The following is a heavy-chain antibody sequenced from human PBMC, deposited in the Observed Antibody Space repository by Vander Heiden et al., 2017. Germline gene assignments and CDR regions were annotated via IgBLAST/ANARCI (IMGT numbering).Heavy chain of an antibody. CDR2: SNESGST. CDR3: ARRGRLPFDY. Sequence: VQLPQWGAGLLKPSETLSLTCSVYGGSFSGYYWTWIRKPQGKGLEWIGESNESGSTNYNPSLKSRVTISGDTSKNQFSLRLTSVTAADTAVYYCARRGRLPFDYWGQGTLVTVSS. CDR1: GGSFSGYY. V-gene: IGHV4-34*02. D-gene: IGHD6-25*01. J-gene: IGHJ4*02.